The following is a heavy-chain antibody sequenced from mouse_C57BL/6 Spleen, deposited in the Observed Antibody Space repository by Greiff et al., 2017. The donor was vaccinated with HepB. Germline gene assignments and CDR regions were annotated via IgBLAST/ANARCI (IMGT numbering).Heavy chain of an antibody. D-gene: IGHD2-1*01. CDR1: GFTFSSYG. V-gene: IGHV5-6*01. CDR3: ARNYGNYYAMDY. Sequence: EVQWVESGGDLVKPGGSLKLSCAASGFTFSSYGMSWVRQTPDKRLEWVATISSGGSYTYYPDSVKGRFTISRDNAKNTLYLQMSSLKSEDTAMYYCARNYGNYYAMDYWGQGTSVTVSS. J-gene: IGHJ4*01. CDR2: ISSGGSYT.